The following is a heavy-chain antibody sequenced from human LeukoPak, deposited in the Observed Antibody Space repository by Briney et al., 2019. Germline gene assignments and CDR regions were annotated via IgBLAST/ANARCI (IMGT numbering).Heavy chain of an antibody. Sequence: ASVKVSCKASGYTFTSYDINWVRQATGQGLEWMGWMNPNSGNTGYAQKFQGRVTMTRNTSISTAYMELSSLRSEDTAVYYCARGLLDYGDYGSLSYYGMDVWGQGTTVTVSS. CDR1: GYTFTSYD. J-gene: IGHJ6*02. CDR3: ARGLLDYGDYGSLSYYGMDV. V-gene: IGHV1-8*01. CDR2: MNPNSGNT. D-gene: IGHD4-17*01.